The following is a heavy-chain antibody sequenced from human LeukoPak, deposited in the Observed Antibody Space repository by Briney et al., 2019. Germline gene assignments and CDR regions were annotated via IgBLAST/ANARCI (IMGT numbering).Heavy chain of an antibody. CDR1: GDSIRGNG. CDR3: ARMRRDGYNSPDY. V-gene: IGHV4-59*01. J-gene: IGHJ4*02. CDR2: ISYSGGS. Sequence: SETLSLTCSVSGDSIRGNGWSWIRQPPGKGLQWIGYISYSGGSYYNPSLNSRVIVSMDTSKNQFSLNLRSATAADTALYYCARMRRDGYNSPDYWGQGTLVTVSS. D-gene: IGHD5-24*01.